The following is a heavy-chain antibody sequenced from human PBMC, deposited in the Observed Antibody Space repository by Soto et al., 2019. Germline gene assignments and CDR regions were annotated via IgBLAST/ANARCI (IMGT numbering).Heavy chain of an antibody. CDR2: ISYDGSNK. Sequence: GESLKISCAASGFTFSSYAMHWVRQAPGKGLEWVAVISYDGSNKYYADSVKGRFTISRDNSKNTLYLQMNSLRAEDTAVYYCARESYGDYYFDYWGQGTLVTVSS. CDR3: ARESYGDYYFDY. CDR1: GFTFSSYA. D-gene: IGHD4-17*01. V-gene: IGHV3-30*04. J-gene: IGHJ4*02.